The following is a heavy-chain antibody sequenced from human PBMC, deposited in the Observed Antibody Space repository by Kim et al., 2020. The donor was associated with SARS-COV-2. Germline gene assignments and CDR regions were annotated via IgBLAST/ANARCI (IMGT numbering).Heavy chain of an antibody. CDR2: ISYDGSNK. CDR1: GFTFSIYG. V-gene: IGHV3-30*18. Sequence: GGSLRLSCAASGFTFSIYGIHWVRQAPGKGLEWVAFISYDGSNKFYADSVKGRFTISRDNSKNTLYLQMNSLRAEDTAVYYCAKDQAPGVDYYDSSDYYDGSWGQGTLVTVSS. D-gene: IGHD3-22*01. CDR3: AKDQAPGVDYYDSSDYYDGS. J-gene: IGHJ5*02.